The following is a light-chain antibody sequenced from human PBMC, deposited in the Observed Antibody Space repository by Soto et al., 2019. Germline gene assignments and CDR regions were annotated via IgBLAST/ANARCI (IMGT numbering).Light chain of an antibody. CDR1: SSDVGGYNY. V-gene: IGLV2-14*01. CDR2: DVS. CDR3: SSYTSSSTLVV. J-gene: IGLJ2*01. Sequence: QSALTQPASVSGSPGQSITITCTGTSSDVGGYNYFSWYQQDPGKAPKLMIYDVSNRPPGVSNRFSGSKSGNKASLTISGLQAEDQADYYCSSYTSSSTLVVFGGGTKLTVL.